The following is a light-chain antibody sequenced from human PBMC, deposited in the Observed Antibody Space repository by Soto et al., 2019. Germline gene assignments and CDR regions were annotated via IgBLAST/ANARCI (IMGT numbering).Light chain of an antibody. Sequence: EIVLTQSPGTLSLSPGERATLSCRASQSVSSTYLAWYQQKPGQAPRRLIYGASSRAPGIPDRFSGSGSGTDFTLTISRLEPEDFAVYYCQQYGSSPVTFGQGTKVEIK. CDR1: QSVSSTY. CDR2: GAS. J-gene: IGKJ1*01. V-gene: IGKV3-20*01. CDR3: QQYGSSPVT.